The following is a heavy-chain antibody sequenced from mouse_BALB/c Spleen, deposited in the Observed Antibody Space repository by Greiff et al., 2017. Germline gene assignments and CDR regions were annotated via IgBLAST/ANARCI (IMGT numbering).Heavy chain of an antibody. J-gene: IGHJ4*01. D-gene: IGHD2-12*01. CDR2: IDPANGNT. CDR1: GFNIKDTY. Sequence: EVMLVESGAELVKPGASVKLSCTASGFNIKDTYMHWVKQRPEQGLEWIGRIDPANGNTKYDPKFQGKATITADTSSNTAYLQLSSLTSEDTAVYYCATYSHHAMDYWGQGTSVTVSS. CDR3: ATYSHHAMDY. V-gene: IGHV14-3*02.